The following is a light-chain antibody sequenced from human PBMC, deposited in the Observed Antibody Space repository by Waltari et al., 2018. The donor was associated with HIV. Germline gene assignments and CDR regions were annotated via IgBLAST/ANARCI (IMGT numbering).Light chain of an antibody. Sequence: SALTPPASVSGSPGASLTISCLGASSDIRSFDYVPWYQQHPDKAPKLILYDVTYRPSGVSGRFSGSRSGSMASLTISGLQPEDEADYFCCSYSDSGTILFGGGTRVTVL. CDR1: SSDIRSFDY. CDR3: CSYSDSGTIL. CDR2: DVT. V-gene: IGLV2-14*03. J-gene: IGLJ2*01.